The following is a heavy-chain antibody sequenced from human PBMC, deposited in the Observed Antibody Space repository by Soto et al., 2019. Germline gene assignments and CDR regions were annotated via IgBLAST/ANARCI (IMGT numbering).Heavy chain of an antibody. CDR1: GGTFSSYT. V-gene: IGHV1-69*02. Sequence: QVQLVQSGAEVKKPGSSVKVSCKASGGTFSSYTISWVRQAPGQGLEWMGRIIPILGIANYAQKFQGRVTIPADKSTSTAYMELRSLRSEDTAVYYCDVSTGVVAATEADYWGQGTLVTVSS. CDR3: DVSTGVVAATEADY. D-gene: IGHD2-15*01. J-gene: IGHJ4*02. CDR2: IIPILGIA.